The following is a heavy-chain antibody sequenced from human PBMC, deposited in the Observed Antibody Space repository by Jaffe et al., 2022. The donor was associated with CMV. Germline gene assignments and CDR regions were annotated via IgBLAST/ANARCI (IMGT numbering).Heavy chain of an antibody. CDR2: INPNSGGT. D-gene: IGHD3-22*01. CDR1: GYTFTGYY. J-gene: IGHJ3*02. Sequence: QVQLVQSGAEVKKPGASVKVSCKASGYTFTGYYMHWVRQAPGQGLEWMGWINPNSGGTNYAQKFQGWVTMTRDTSISTAYMELSRLRSDDTAVYYCARESPDYYDSSGPGNAFDIWGQGTMVTVSS. V-gene: IGHV1-2*04. CDR3: ARESPDYYDSSGPGNAFDI.